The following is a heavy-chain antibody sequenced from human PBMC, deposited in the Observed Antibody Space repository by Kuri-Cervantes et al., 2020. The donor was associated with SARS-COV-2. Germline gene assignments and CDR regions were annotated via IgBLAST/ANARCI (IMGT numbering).Heavy chain of an antibody. CDR2: IYYSGST. D-gene: IGHD3-16*02. CDR1: GGSISSGGYY. Sequence: SETLSLTCTVSGGSISSGGYYWSWIRQHPGKGLEWIGYIYYSGSTYYNPSLKSRVTISVDTSKNQFSLKLSSVTTADTAVYYCARSYFYNYVWGSYRYNWFDPWGQGTLVTVSS. CDR3: ARSYFYNYVWGSYRYNWFDP. V-gene: IGHV4-31*03. J-gene: IGHJ5*02.